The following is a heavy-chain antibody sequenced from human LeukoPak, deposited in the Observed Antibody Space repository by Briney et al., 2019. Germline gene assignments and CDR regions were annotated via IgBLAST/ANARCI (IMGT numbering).Heavy chain of an antibody. CDR3: ASRVYDSSGYWLGEKKDDAFDI. CDR2: ISAYNGNT. D-gene: IGHD3-22*01. V-gene: IGHV1-18*01. J-gene: IGHJ3*02. Sequence: GASVKVSCKASGYTFTSYGISWVRQAPGQGLEWMGWISAYNGNTNYAQKLQGRVTMTTDTSTSTAYMELSSLRSEDTAVYYCASRVYDSSGYWLGEKKDDAFDIWGQGTMVTVSS. CDR1: GYTFTSYG.